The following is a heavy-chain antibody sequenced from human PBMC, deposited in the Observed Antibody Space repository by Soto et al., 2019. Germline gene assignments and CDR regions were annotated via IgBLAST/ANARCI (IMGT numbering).Heavy chain of an antibody. CDR2: ISSSSSTI. Sequence: EVQLVESGGGLVQPGGSLRLSCAASGFTFSSYSMNWVRQAPGKGLEWVSYISSSSSTIYYADSVKGRFTISRDNAKNSLYLQMNSLRAEDTAVYYCARGTTFYYMDVWGKGTTVTVSS. CDR1: GFTFSSYS. CDR3: ARGTTFYYMDV. J-gene: IGHJ6*03. V-gene: IGHV3-48*01. D-gene: IGHD4-4*01.